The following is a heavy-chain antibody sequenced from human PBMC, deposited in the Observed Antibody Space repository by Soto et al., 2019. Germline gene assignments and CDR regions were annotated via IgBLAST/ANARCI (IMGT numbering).Heavy chain of an antibody. Sequence: SVKVSCKASGGTFSSYAISWVRQAPGQGLEWMGGIIPIFGTANYAQKFQERVTITRDMSTSTAYMELSSLRSEDTAVYYCAADLSYYDILTGYYGMDVWGQGTTVTVSS. V-gene: IGHV1-69*05. D-gene: IGHD3-9*01. CDR3: AADLSYYDILTGYYGMDV. CDR2: IIPIFGTA. J-gene: IGHJ6*02. CDR1: GGTFSSYA.